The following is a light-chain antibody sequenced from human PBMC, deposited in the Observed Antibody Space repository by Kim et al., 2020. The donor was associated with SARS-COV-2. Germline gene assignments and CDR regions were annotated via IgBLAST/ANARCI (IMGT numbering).Light chain of an antibody. V-gene: IGKV3-20*01. CDR1: QSISSEF. Sequence: PRERATLSCRASQSISSEFLDSYQHISGQPPRLLIFDASNRAAGIPDRFSGGGSGTDFTLTITRLEPADSGVYYCQQYTTSPPAYTFGQGTKLEI. J-gene: IGKJ2*01. CDR2: DAS. CDR3: QQYTTSPPAYT.